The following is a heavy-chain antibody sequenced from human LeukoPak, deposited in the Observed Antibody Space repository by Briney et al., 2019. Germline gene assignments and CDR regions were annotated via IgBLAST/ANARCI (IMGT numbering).Heavy chain of an antibody. J-gene: IGHJ3*02. V-gene: IGHV4-59*01. CDR1: GGSISSYS. D-gene: IGHD3-16*01. Sequence: PSETLSLTCTVSGGSISSYSWTWIRQPPGEGLEWIGSIYYSGSTNYNPSLKSRVTISVDTSKNQFSLKLSSVTAADTAVYYCVRDRVLGAFDIWGQGTMVTVSS. CDR3: VRDRVLGAFDI. CDR2: IYYSGST.